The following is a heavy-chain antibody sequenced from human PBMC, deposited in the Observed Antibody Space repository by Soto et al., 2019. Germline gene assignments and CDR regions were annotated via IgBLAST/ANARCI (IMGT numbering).Heavy chain of an antibody. J-gene: IGHJ4*02. D-gene: IGHD1-1*01. CDR1: GFSLTARPVG. CDR2: IYWDDDK. V-gene: IGHV2-5*02. CDR3: AHRADLQGNWNGGYFDF. Sequence: QITLKESGPTRVKPTQTLTLTCTFSGFSLTARPVGLGWIRQPPGKALEHLALIYWDDDKRYNPSLKTRLTITNDTSKNQVVLTMTNMDPVDTATYYCAHRADLQGNWNGGYFDFWGQGALVTVSS.